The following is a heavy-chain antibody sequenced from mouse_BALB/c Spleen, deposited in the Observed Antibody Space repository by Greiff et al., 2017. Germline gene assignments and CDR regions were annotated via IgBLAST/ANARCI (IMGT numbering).Heavy chain of an antibody. CDR3: ARITTPYYFDY. J-gene: IGHJ2*01. CDR1: GYSITSGYY. D-gene: IGHD1-1*01. V-gene: IGHV3-6*02. Sequence: ESGPGLVKPSQSLSLTCSVTGYSITSGYYWNWIRQFPGNKLEWMGYISYDGSNNYNPSLKNRISITRDTSKNQFFLKLNSVTTEDTATYYCARITTPYYFDYWGQGTTLTVSS. CDR2: ISYDGSN.